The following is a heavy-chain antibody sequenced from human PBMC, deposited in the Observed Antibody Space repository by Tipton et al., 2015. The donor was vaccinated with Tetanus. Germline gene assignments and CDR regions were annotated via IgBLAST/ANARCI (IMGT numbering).Heavy chain of an antibody. J-gene: IGHJ5*02. CDR3: AHSPYSSSWYSYWFGP. Sequence: LVKPSQTLTLTCTFSGFSLSTSGVGVGWIRQPPGKALEWLALIYWNDDKRYSPSLKSRLTITKDTSKNQVVLAMTNMDPVDTATYYCAHSPYSSSWYSYWFGPWGQGTLVTVSS. D-gene: IGHD6-13*01. CDR2: IYWNDDK. CDR1: GFSLSTSGVG. V-gene: IGHV2-5*01.